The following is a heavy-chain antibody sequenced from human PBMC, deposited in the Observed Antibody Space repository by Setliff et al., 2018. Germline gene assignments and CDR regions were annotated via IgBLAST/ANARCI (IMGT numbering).Heavy chain of an antibody. D-gene: IGHD6-6*01. CDR2: TSWDGSTK. V-gene: IGHV3-30*04. CDR1: GFSFTPYA. CDR3: ARAPSSSSASWFDP. J-gene: IGHJ5*02. Sequence: PGGSLRLSCAASGFSFTPYAMHWVRQAPGKGLEWVAVTSWDGSTKFYGDSVKGRFTISRDNAKNSLYLQMNSLRAEDTAVYYCARAPSSSSASWFDPWGQGTLVTVSS.